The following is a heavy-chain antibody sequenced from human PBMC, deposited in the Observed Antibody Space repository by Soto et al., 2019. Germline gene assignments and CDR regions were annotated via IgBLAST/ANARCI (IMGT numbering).Heavy chain of an antibody. Sequence: QVQLQESGPGLVKPSQTLSLTCTVSGGSISSGGYYWSWIRQHPGKGLEWIGYIYYSGSTYYNPSLKSRVTISVDTSKNQFSLKLSSVTAADTAVYYCARLNYLTGYYRGYGMDVWGQGTTVTVSS. D-gene: IGHD3-9*01. CDR2: IYYSGST. CDR1: GGSISSGGYY. V-gene: IGHV4-31*03. J-gene: IGHJ6*02. CDR3: ARLNYLTGYYRGYGMDV.